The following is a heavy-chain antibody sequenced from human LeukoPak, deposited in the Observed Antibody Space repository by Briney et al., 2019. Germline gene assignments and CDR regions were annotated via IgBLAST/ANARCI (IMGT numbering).Heavy chain of an antibody. Sequence: GASVKVSCKASGYTFTGYYMHWVRQAPGQGLEWMGWINPNSGGTNYAQKLQGRVTMTTDTSTSTAYMELRSLRSDDTAVYYCARVHLDTAALYYYYYYMDVWGKGTTVTVSS. J-gene: IGHJ6*03. CDR1: GYTFTGYY. V-gene: IGHV1-2*02. CDR2: INPNSGGT. D-gene: IGHD5-18*01. CDR3: ARVHLDTAALYYYYYYMDV.